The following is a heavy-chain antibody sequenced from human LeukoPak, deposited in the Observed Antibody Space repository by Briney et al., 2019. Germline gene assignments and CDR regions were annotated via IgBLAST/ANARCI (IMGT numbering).Heavy chain of an antibody. CDR3: AKDRSGSYGGGFDY. CDR2: IYSGGST. Sequence: GGSLRLSCAASGFTFSSYWMSWVRQAPGKGLEWVSVIYSGGSTYYADSVKGRFTISRDNAKNSLSLQVNSLRAEDTAVYYCAKDRSGSYGGGFDYWGQGTLVTVSS. V-gene: IGHV3-53*01. J-gene: IGHJ4*02. CDR1: GFTFSSYW. D-gene: IGHD1-26*01.